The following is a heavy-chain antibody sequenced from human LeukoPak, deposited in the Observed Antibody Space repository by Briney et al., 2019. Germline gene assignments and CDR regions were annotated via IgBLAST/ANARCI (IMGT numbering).Heavy chain of an antibody. J-gene: IGHJ4*02. CDR3: ASSGIAVAGTHY. Sequence: KPGGSLRLSCAASGFTFSSYSMNWVRQAPGKGLEWVSSISSGSSYIYYADSVKGRFTISRDNAKNSLYLQMNSLRAEDTAVYYCASSGIAVAGTHYWGQGTLVTVSS. CDR2: ISSGSSYI. CDR1: GFTFSSYS. D-gene: IGHD6-19*01. V-gene: IGHV3-21*01.